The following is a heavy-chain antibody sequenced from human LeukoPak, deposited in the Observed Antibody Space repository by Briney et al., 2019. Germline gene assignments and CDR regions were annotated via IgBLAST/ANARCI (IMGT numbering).Heavy chain of an antibody. Sequence: SETLSLTCTVSGGSISSGDYYWSWIRQPPGKGLEWIGYIYYSGSTYYNPSLKSRVTTSLDTSKNQFSLKLSSVTAADTAVYYCARYGSSGSFDYWGQGTLVTVSS. CDR1: GGSISSGDYY. CDR2: IYYSGST. D-gene: IGHD6-19*01. CDR3: ARYGSSGSFDY. J-gene: IGHJ4*02. V-gene: IGHV4-30-4*02.